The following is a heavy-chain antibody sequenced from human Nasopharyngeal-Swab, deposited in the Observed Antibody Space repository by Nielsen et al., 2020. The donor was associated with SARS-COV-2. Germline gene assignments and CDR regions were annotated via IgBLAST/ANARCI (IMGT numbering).Heavy chain of an antibody. D-gene: IGHD3-10*01. CDR3: ARIDDYYGSA. CDR1: GFTFSSYS. J-gene: IGHJ5*02. Sequence: ESLKISCAASGFTFSSYSMNWVRQAPGKGLEWVSSISSSSSYIYYADSVKGRFTISRDNAKNSLYLQMNSLRAEDTAVYYCARIDDYYGSAWGQGTLVTVSS. CDR2: ISSSSSYI. V-gene: IGHV3-21*01.